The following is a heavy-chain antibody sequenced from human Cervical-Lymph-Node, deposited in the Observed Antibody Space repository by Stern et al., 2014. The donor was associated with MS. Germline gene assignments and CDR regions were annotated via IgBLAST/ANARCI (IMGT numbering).Heavy chain of an antibody. J-gene: IGHJ4*02. V-gene: IGHV3-30*03. CDR2: ISFDGSNI. CDR3: ARDYYSGHTPPDF. D-gene: IGHD1-26*01. Sequence: QVQLVESGGGVAQPGRSLRLSCAASGFSFSNYGMHWVRQAPGKGLEWVAIISFDGSNIYYEDSVKGRFTISRDNSNNTLYLQMNSLRAEDTAMYYCARDYYSGHTPPDFWGQGTLVTVSS. CDR1: GFSFSNYG.